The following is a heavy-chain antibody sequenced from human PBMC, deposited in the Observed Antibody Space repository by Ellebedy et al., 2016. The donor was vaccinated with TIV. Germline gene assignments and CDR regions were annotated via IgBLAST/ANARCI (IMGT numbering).Heavy chain of an antibody. D-gene: IGHD4-23*01. Sequence: SETLSLXXTVSGGSISSSSYYWGWIRQPPGKGLEWIGSIYYSGSTYYNPSLKSRVTISVDTSKNQFSLKLSSVTAADTAVYYCARGGTTVVWWTRRARFGPWGQGTLVTVSS. CDR2: IYYSGST. V-gene: IGHV4-39*07. CDR3: ARGGTTVVWWTRRARFGP. J-gene: IGHJ5*02. CDR1: GGSISSSSYY.